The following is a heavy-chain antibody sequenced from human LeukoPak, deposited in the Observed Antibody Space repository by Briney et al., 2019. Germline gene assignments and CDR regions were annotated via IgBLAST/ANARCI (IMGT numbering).Heavy chain of an antibody. CDR1: GLRFSDYY. CDR3: AKIGESYGTGAFDI. J-gene: IGHJ3*02. D-gene: IGHD3-3*01. V-gene: IGHV3-11*04. CDR2: ISSGGDIM. Sequence: GGSLRLSCAASGLRFSDYYVSWIRQAPGKWLQWVSYISSGGDIMHYADSVKGRFTISRDYSKNTLYLQMNSLRAEDTAVYYCAKIGESYGTGAFDIWGQGTMVTVSS.